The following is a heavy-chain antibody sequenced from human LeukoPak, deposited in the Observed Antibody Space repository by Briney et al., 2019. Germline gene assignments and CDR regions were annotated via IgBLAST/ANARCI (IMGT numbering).Heavy chain of an antibody. V-gene: IGHV4-59*01. J-gene: IGHJ4*02. CDR3: ARGPSPYYFDY. D-gene: IGHD6-6*01. Sequence: SETLSLTCTVSGGSMTSYYWNWIRQPPGKGLEWIGYIYYSGSTNYNPSLKSRVTISVDTSKNQFSLKLSSVTAADTAVYYCARGPSPYYFDYWGQGTLVTVSS. CDR1: GGSMTSYY. CDR2: IYYSGST.